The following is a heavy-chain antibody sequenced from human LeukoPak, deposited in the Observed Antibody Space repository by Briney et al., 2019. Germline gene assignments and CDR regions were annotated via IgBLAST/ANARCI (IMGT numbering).Heavy chain of an antibody. J-gene: IGHJ6*03. CDR3: ARGPYNWNYYYYMDV. D-gene: IGHD1-1*01. CDR1: GGSISTYY. V-gene: IGHV4-59*12. Sequence: SETLSLTCTVSGGSISTYYWSWIRQPPGKGLEWIGYYSGNTNYNPSLKSRVTISVDMSKKQFSLKVTSVTAADTAVYYCARGPYNWNYYYYMDVWDKGTTVTVSS. CDR2: YSGNT.